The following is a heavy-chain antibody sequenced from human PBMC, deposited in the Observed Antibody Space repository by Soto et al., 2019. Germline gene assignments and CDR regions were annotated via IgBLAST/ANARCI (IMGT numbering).Heavy chain of an antibody. V-gene: IGHV4-39*07. D-gene: IGHD3-16*01. Sequence: SETLSLTCTVSGGSISSSSYYWGWIRQPPGKGLEWIGSIYYSGSTYYNPPLKSRVTISVDTSKNQFSLKLSSVTAANAADYWAGGRVGGGGACFDYWGQGTLVTVSS. CDR3: GGRVGGGGACFDY. J-gene: IGHJ4*02. CDR2: IYYSGST. CDR1: GGSISSSSYY.